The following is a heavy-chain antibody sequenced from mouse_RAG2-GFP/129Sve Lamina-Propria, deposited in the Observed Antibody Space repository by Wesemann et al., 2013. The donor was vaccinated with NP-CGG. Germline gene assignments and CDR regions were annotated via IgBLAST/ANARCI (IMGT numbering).Heavy chain of an antibody. CDR2: IDPSDSYT. CDR1: GYTFTSYW. CDR3: ASDWENGYFDV. V-gene: IGHV1-59*01. D-gene: IGHD4-1*01. Sequence: QVQLQQPGAELVRPGTSVKLSCKASGYTFTSYWMHWVKQRPGQGLEWIGVIDPSDSYTNYNQKFKGKATLTVDTSSSTAYMQLSSLTSEDSAVYYCASDWENGYFDVWGTGTTVTVSS. J-gene: IGHJ1*03.